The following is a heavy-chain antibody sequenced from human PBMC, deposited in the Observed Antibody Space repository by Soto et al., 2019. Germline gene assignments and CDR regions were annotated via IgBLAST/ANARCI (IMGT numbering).Heavy chain of an antibody. V-gene: IGHV3-74*01. J-gene: IGHJ4*02. Sequence: GGSLRLSCTASGFTFNTHWMHWVRQAPGKGLVWVSRIYFDGITTNYADSVRGRLTVSRDNAKNTVYLHVNTLRDEDTAVYYCARGGAMGVDYWGQGTLVTVSS. CDR2: IYFDGITT. D-gene: IGHD1-26*01. CDR3: ARGGAMGVDY. CDR1: GFTFNTHW.